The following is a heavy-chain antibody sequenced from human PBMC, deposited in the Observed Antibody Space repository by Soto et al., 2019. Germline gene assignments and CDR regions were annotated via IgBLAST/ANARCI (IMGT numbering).Heavy chain of an antibody. CDR2: ISGSGGST. CDR3: AKVDGDCSSTSCYTTGKFDY. J-gene: IGHJ4*02. CDR1: GVPFRSYA. D-gene: IGHD2-2*02. Sequence: GGSLRLSCAASGVPFRSYAMSWVRQAPGKGLEWVSAISGSGGSTYYADSVKGRFTISRDNSKNTLYLQMNSLRAEDTAVYYCAKVDGDCSSTSCYTTGKFDYWGQGTLVTVSS. V-gene: IGHV3-23*01.